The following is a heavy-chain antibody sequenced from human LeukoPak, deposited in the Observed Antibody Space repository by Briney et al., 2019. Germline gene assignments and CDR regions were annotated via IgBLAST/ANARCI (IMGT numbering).Heavy chain of an antibody. CDR2: ISSSSTI. D-gene: IGHD3-3*01. V-gene: IGHV3-48*01. CDR3: ARTGEYYDFWSGYYIG. CDR1: GFTFSSYS. Sequence: PGGSLRLSCAASGFTFSSYSMNWVRQAPGKGLEWVSYISSSSTIYYADSVKGRFTISRDNAKNSLYLQMNSLRAEDTAVYYCARTGEYYDFWSGYYIGWGQGTLVTVSS. J-gene: IGHJ4*02.